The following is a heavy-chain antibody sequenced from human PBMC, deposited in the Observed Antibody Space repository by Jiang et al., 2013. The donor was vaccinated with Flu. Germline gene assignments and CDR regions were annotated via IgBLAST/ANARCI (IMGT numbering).Heavy chain of an antibody. V-gene: IGHV3-30*03. CDR3: ATLRGSTYDTYLMDS. Sequence: RSLRLSCAASGVTFRTYGMHWVRQAPGKGLEWVAVISHDGTKKYYVDSVKGRFTISRDNSKNTLYLQMNSLSADDTAVYYCATLRGSTYDTYLMDSWGQGTLVSVSS. CDR2: ISHDGTKK. D-gene: IGHD3-9*01. CDR1: GVTFRTYG. J-gene: IGHJ4*02.